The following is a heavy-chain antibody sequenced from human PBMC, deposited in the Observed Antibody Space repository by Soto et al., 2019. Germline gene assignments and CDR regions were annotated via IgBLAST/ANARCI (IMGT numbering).Heavy chain of an antibody. CDR2: ISSSSSYI. Sequence: PGGSLRLSCAASGFTFSSYSMNWVRQAPGKGLEWVSSISSSSSYIYYADSVKGRFTISRDNAKNSLYLQMNSLRAEDTAVYYCARDGSYTRYYYGMDVWGQGTTVTVSS. V-gene: IGHV3-21*04. D-gene: IGHD2-2*02. CDR1: GFTFSSYS. CDR3: ARDGSYTRYYYGMDV. J-gene: IGHJ6*02.